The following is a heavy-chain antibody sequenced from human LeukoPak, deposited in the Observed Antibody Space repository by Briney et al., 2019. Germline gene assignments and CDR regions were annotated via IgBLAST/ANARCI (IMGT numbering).Heavy chain of an antibody. CDR3: ARGLSSLEWGESWFDP. D-gene: IGHD3-3*01. J-gene: IGHJ5*02. CDR1: GYTFTSYA. Sequence: GASVKVSCKASGYTFTSYAMHWVRQAPGQRLEWMGWINAGNGNTKYSQKFQGRVTITRDTSASTAYMELSSLRSEDTAVYYCARGLSSLEWGESWFDPWGQGTLVTVSS. V-gene: IGHV1-3*01. CDR2: INAGNGNT.